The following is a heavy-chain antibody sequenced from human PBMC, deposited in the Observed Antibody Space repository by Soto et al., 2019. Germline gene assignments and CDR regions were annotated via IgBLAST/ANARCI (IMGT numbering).Heavy chain of an antibody. Sequence: GGSLRLSCTASGFTFGDYAMSWFRQAPGKGLEWVGFIRSKAYGGTTEYAASGKGRFTISRDDSKSIAYLQMNSLKTEDTAVYYCTRDPPYYDFWSGLDAFDIWGQGTMVTVSS. CDR3: TRDPPYYDFWSGLDAFDI. V-gene: IGHV3-49*03. CDR1: GFTFGDYA. D-gene: IGHD3-3*01. CDR2: IRSKAYGGTT. J-gene: IGHJ3*02.